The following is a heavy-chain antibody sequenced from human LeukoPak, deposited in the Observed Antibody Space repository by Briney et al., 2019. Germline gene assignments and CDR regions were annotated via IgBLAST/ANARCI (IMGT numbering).Heavy chain of an antibody. CDR1: GYTFTSYD. D-gene: IGHD6-13*01. Sequence: ASVKVSCKASGYTFTSYDINWVRQATGQGPEWMGWMNPNSGNTGYAQKFQGRVTMTRNTSISTAYMELSSLRSEDTAVYYCARGHSSSWYPEEIYYYMDVWGKGTTVTVSS. CDR3: ARGHSSSWYPEEIYYYMDV. CDR2: MNPNSGNT. V-gene: IGHV1-8*01. J-gene: IGHJ6*03.